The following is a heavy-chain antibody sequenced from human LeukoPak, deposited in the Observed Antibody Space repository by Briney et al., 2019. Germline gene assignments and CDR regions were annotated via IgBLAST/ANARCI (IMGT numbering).Heavy chain of an antibody. D-gene: IGHD6-13*01. CDR1: GFTFDDYG. Sequence: GGSLRLSCAASGFTFDDYGMSWVRQAPGKGLEWVSGINWNGGSTGYADSVKGRFTISRDNAKNSLYLQMNSLRAEDTAVYYCASYSSSWFFDYWGQGTLVTVSS. V-gene: IGHV3-20*04. J-gene: IGHJ4*02. CDR3: ASYSSSWFFDY. CDR2: INWNGGST.